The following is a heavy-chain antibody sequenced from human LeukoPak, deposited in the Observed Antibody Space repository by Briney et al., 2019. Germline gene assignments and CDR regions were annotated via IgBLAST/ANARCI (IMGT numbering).Heavy chain of an antibody. D-gene: IGHD3-9*01. J-gene: IGHJ4*02. CDR2: IYFRGNT. CDR3: ARHYYHNYPGN. CDR1: GGSVSSNSYH. Sequence: KPSETLSLTCSVSGGSVSSNSYHWGWIRQPPGKGLEWIGSIYFRGNTNYNPSLKSRVTISVDTSKNQFSLKLSSVTVADTAVYYCARHYYHNYPGNWGQGTLVTVSS. V-gene: IGHV4-39*01.